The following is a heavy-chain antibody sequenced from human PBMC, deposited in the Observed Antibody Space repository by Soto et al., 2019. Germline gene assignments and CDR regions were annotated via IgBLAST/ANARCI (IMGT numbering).Heavy chain of an antibody. CDR2: IYYSGST. Sequence: SETLSLTCTVSGGSISGYYWSWIRQPPGKGLEWIGYIYYSGSTNYNPSLKSRVTISIDTSKNQFSLKLSSVTAADTAVYYCARKYYDFWSGYWRWFDPWGQGTLVTVSS. CDR3: ARKYYDFWSGYWRWFDP. J-gene: IGHJ5*02. V-gene: IGHV4-59*01. D-gene: IGHD3-3*01. CDR1: GGSISGYY.